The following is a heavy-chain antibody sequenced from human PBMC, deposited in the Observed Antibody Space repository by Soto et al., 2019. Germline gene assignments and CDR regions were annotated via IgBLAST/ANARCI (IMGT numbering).Heavy chain of an antibody. Sequence: QVQLVQSGAEVKKPGSSVTVSCKASGDTFTFYSINWVRQAPGLGLEWMGRINPILSMSNYAQRFQGRVTMTANKSTSTAYMALSSLRSADTAMYYCASSYGSGYRAFDYWGQGALVTVSS. J-gene: IGHJ4*02. CDR2: INPILSMS. CDR1: GDTFTFYS. D-gene: IGHD3-10*01. V-gene: IGHV1-69*02. CDR3: ASSYGSGYRAFDY.